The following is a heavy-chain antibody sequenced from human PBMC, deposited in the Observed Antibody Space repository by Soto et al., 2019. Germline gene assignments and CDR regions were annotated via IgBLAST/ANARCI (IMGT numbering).Heavy chain of an antibody. CDR1: GFTFSNYG. Sequence: XESLRLSCAASGFTFSNYGMHWVRQAPGKGLEWVAVIWYDGSNKYYADSVKGRFTISRDNSKNTLYVQMNSLRAEDTAVYYCARDPSHGSGSYLDYWGQGTLVTVSS. V-gene: IGHV3-33*01. CDR3: ARDPSHGSGSYLDY. CDR2: IWYDGSNK. D-gene: IGHD3-10*01. J-gene: IGHJ4*02.